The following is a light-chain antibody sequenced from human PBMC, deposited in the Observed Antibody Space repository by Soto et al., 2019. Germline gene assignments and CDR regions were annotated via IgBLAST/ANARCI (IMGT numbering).Light chain of an antibody. J-gene: IGLJ1*01. CDR3: RSYAGSSTYV. CDR2: EVS. Sequence: QSVLTQPASVSGSPGQSITISCTGTSSDVGSYNLVSWYQQHPGKAPKLMIYEVSKRPSGVSNRFSGPKSGNTASLTISGLQAEDEADYYCRSYAGSSTYVFGTGTKVTVL. CDR1: SSDVGSYNL. V-gene: IGLV2-23*02.